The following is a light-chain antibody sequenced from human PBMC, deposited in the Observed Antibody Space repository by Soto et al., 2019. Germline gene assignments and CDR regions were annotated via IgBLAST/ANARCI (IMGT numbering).Light chain of an antibody. J-gene: IGLJ1*01. CDR1: SSNIENYY. V-gene: IGLV1-51*01. Sequence: QSVLAQPPSVSAAPGQKITISCSGTSSNIENYYVSWYHQLPGTAPKLLIYDNIKRPSGTPDRFSGSKSGTSATLAITGLQTGDEGDYSCGAWDSSLNVYVFGGGTKVTVL. CDR3: GAWDSSLNVYV. CDR2: DNI.